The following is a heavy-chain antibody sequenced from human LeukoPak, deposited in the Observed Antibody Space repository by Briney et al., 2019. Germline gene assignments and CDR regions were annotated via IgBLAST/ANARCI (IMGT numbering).Heavy chain of an antibody. D-gene: IGHD5-12*01. CDR3: ARRGYSGYDY. V-gene: IGHV4-34*01. Sequence: KSSETLSLTCAVYGGSFSGYYWSWIRQPPGKGLEWIGEINHNENTNYNPSLKSRVTISVDTSKNQFSLKLRSVTAADTAVYYCARRGYSGYDYWGQGTLVAVSS. J-gene: IGHJ4*02. CDR2: INHNENT. CDR1: GGSFSGYY.